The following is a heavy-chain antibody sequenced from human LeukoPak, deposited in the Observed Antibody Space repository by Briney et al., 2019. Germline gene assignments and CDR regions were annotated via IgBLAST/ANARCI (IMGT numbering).Heavy chain of an antibody. J-gene: IGHJ6*02. Sequence: PSDTLSLTCTVLGGSISSYFWSWSGQPPGKGLEWMGYIYYSGSTNYNPSLKSRVTISVDTSKNQFSLKLSSVTAADTAVYYCARARYTMVRGTSRPYYYYYGMDVWGQGTTVTVSS. CDR2: IYYSGST. D-gene: IGHD3-10*01. V-gene: IGHV4-59*07. CDR1: GGSISSYF. CDR3: ARARYTMVRGTSRPYYYYYGMDV.